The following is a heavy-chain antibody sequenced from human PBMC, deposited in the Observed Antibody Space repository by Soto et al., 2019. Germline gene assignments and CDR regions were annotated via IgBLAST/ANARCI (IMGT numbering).Heavy chain of an antibody. CDR2: IYSGGST. CDR3: ARDPSPLRFLEGCAFDI. CDR1: GFTVSSNY. J-gene: IGHJ3*02. V-gene: IGHV3-53*05. Sequence: GGSLRLSCAASGFTVSSNYMSWVRQAPGKGLEWVSVIYSGGSTYYADSVKGRVTMTRDTSTSTVYMELSSLRSEDTAVYYCARDPSPLRFLEGCAFDIWGQGTMVTVSS. D-gene: IGHD3-3*01.